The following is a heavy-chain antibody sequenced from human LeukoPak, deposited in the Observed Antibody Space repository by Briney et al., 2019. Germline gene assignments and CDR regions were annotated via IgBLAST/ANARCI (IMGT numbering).Heavy chain of an antibody. CDR3: VKDASESPGWP. D-gene: IGHD6-19*01. J-gene: IGHJ5*02. CDR1: GFTFSSYA. V-gene: IGHV3-23*01. Sequence: QAGGSLRLSCAASGFTFSSYAMSWVRQAPGKRLEWVSLIRGSGGSTYYADSVKGRFTISRDNSKNMLYLQMNSLRAEDTAVYYCVKDASESPGWPWGQGTLVTVSS. CDR2: IRGSGGST.